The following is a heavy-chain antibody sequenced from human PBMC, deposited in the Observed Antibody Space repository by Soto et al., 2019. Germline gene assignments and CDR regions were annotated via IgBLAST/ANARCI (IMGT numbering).Heavy chain of an antibody. CDR2: IYYSGST. J-gene: IGHJ4*02. CDR1: GGSISSGGYY. V-gene: IGHV4-31*03. CDR3: ARGVTSPAGPLRYFDWFFDY. D-gene: IGHD3-9*01. Sequence: PSETLSLTCTVSGGSISSGGYYWSWIRQHPGKGLEWIGYIYYSGSTYYNPSLKSRVTISVDTSKNQFSLKLSSVTAADTAVYYCARGVTSPAGPLRYFDWFFDYWGQGTLVTVSS.